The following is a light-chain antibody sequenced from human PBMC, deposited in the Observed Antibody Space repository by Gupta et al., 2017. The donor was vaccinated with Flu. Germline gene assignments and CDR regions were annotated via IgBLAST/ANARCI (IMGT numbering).Light chain of an antibody. CDR3: QQYGSSRFT. J-gene: IGKJ3*01. Sequence: GALSLSPGERATLSCRASQSVSSSYLAWYQQKPGRAPRHLIYGASGRATGIPDRFSGSGSGTDFTLTISRLEPEDFAVYYCQQYGSSRFTFGPGTKVDIK. CDR1: QSVSSSY. CDR2: GAS. V-gene: IGKV3-20*01.